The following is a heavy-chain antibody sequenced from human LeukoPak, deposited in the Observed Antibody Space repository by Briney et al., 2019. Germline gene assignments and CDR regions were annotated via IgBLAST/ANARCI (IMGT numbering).Heavy chain of an antibody. D-gene: IGHD2-8*01. Sequence: GRSLRLPCAASGFTFSSYAMHWVRQAPGKGLEWVAVISYDGSNKYYADSVKGRFTISRDNSKNTLYLQMNSLRAEDTAVYYCARDFSGYCTNGVCYYFDHWGQGTLVTVSS. CDR1: GFTFSSYA. V-gene: IGHV3-30*01. J-gene: IGHJ4*02. CDR3: ARDFSGYCTNGVCYYFDH. CDR2: ISYDGSNK.